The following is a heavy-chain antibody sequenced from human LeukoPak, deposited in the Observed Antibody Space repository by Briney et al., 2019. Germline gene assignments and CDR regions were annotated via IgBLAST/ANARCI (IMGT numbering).Heavy chain of an antibody. CDR2: IYYSGST. V-gene: IGHV4-59*01. CDR3: ARSNLYSSSWYREEYNWFDP. J-gene: IGHJ5*02. Sequence: SETLSLTCAVYGGSFSSYYWSWIRQPPGKGLEWIGYIYYSGSTNYNPSLKSRVTISVDTSKNQFSLKLSSVTAADTAVYYCARSNLYSSSWYREEYNWFDPWGQGTLVTVSS. D-gene: IGHD6-13*01. CDR1: GGSFSSYY.